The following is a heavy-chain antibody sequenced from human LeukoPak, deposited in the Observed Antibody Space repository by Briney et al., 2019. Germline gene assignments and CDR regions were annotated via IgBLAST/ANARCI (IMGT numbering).Heavy chain of an antibody. CDR1: GGSFSGYY. Sequence: SETLSLTCAVYGGSFSGYYWSWIRQPPGKGLEWIGEINHIGSTNYNPSLKSRVAISVDTSKNQFSLKLSSVTAADTAVYYCARGGQVAAASPFDYWGQGTLVTVSS. CDR3: ARGGQVAAASPFDY. V-gene: IGHV4-34*01. J-gene: IGHJ4*02. CDR2: INHIGST. D-gene: IGHD6-13*01.